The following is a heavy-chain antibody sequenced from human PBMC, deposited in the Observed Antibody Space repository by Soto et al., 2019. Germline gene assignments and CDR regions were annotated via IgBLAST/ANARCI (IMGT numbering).Heavy chain of an antibody. CDR2: ISYDGSNK. Sequence: GGSLRLSCAASGFTFSSYAMHWVRQAPGKGLEWVAVISYDGSNKYYADSVKGRFTISRDNSKNTLYLQMNSLRAEDTAVYYCARDSPKPIWWFDYWGQGTLVTVSS. D-gene: IGHD2-15*01. V-gene: IGHV3-30-3*01. J-gene: IGHJ4*02. CDR3: ARDSPKPIWWFDY. CDR1: GFTFSSYA.